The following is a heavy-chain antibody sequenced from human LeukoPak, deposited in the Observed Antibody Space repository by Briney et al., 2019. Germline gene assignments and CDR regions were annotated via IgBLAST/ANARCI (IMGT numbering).Heavy chain of an antibody. J-gene: IGHJ4*02. CDR3: ARESSGWGNFDY. Sequence: SGTLSLTCAVSGGSISSSNWWSWVRQPPGKGLEWIGEIYHSGSTNYNPSLKSRVTISVGKSKNQFSLKLSSVTAADTAVYYCARESSGWGNFDYWGQGTLVTVSS. V-gene: IGHV4-4*02. D-gene: IGHD6-19*01. CDR1: GGSISSSNW. CDR2: IYHSGST.